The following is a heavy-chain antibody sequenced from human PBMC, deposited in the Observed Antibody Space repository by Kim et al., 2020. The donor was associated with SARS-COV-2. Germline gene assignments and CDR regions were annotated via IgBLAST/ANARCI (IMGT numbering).Heavy chain of an antibody. CDR1: GFTLNNYG. V-gene: IGHV3-33*01. D-gene: IGHD2-2*01. Sequence: GGSLRRSCATSGFTLNNYGMHWVRQAPGKGLEWVAAIWNDGSHQYYADSVKGRFTISRDNSRNTLWLQMNSLIADDTAVYFCARSPLRSTSTTSYYMDV. J-gene: IGHJ6*03. CDR3: ARSPLRSTSTTSYYMDV. CDR2: IWNDGSHQ.